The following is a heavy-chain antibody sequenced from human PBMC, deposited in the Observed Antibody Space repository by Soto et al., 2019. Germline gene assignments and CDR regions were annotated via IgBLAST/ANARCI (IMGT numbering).Heavy chain of an antibody. J-gene: IGHJ6*02. CDR2: INAGNGNT. CDR1: GYTFTSYA. D-gene: IGHD3-10*01. CDR3: ASSYYGSGNPKDDYYGMDV. Sequence: QVQLVQSGAEVKKPGASVKVSCKASGYTFTSYAMHWVRQAPGQRLEWMGWINAGNGNTKYSQKLQGIVTITRDTAASRAYMELSSLRSQDTAVYYCASSYYGSGNPKDDYYGMDVWGQGTTVTASS. V-gene: IGHV1-3*01.